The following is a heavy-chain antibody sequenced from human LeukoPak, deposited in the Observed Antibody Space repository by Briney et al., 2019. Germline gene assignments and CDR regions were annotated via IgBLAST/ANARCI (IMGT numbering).Heavy chain of an antibody. CDR1: GFTFSTYG. Sequence: GGSLRLSCAASGFTFSTYGMHGVRQAPGTGLEWVAVISFDGSNKYYADSVKGRFTISRDNSKNTLYLQMNSLRAEDTAVYNCAKDLAVAGTGGNAFDIWGPGTMVTVSS. CDR3: AKDLAVAGTGGNAFDI. D-gene: IGHD6-19*01. CDR2: ISFDGSNK. V-gene: IGHV3-30*18. J-gene: IGHJ3*02.